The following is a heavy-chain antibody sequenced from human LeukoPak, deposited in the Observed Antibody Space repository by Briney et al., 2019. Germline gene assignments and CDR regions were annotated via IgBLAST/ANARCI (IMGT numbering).Heavy chain of an antibody. D-gene: IGHD4-17*01. Sequence: GASVKVSCKASGYTFTSYAMHWVRQAPGQRLEWMGWINAGNGNTKYSQEFQGRVTITRDTSASTAYMELSSLRSEDMAVYYCARDRSTTVTTRYYYYYMDVWGKGTTVTISS. V-gene: IGHV1-3*03. CDR2: INAGNGNT. J-gene: IGHJ6*03. CDR3: ARDRSTTVTTRYYYYYMDV. CDR1: GYTFTSYA.